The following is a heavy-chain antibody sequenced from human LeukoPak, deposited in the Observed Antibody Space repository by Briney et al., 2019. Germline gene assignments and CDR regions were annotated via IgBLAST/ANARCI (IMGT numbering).Heavy chain of an antibody. CDR2: IYHSGST. Sequence: SETLSLTCTVSGDSIRSTSYYWGWIRQPPGKGLEWIGSIYHSGSTYYNPSLKSRVTISVDTSKNQFSLKLSSVTAADTAVYYCARLTPSLAAAVSFDYWGQGTLVTVSS. D-gene: IGHD6-13*01. CDR3: ARLTPSLAAAVSFDY. J-gene: IGHJ4*02. V-gene: IGHV4-39*07. CDR1: GDSIRSTSYY.